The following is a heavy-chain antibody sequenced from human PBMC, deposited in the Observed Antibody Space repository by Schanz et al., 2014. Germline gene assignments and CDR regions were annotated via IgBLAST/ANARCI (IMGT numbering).Heavy chain of an antibody. V-gene: IGHV3-33*01. J-gene: IGHJ4*02. Sequence: QVQLVESGGGVVQPGRSLRLSCATSGFTFSSYGMHWVRQAPGKGLEWVAVIWFDGNNKYYADSVKGRFTISRDNAKSSLHLQMNSLRADDTAVYYCARDGVAATTDFEYWGQGALVTVSS. CDR1: GFTFSSYG. D-gene: IGHD1-1*01. CDR3: ARDGVAATTDFEY. CDR2: IWFDGNNK.